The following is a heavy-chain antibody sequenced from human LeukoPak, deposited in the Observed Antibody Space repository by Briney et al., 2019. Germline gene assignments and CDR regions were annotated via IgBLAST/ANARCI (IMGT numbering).Heavy chain of an antibody. CDR3: ARDDLGGYCSSTSCHAGAFFDY. D-gene: IGHD2-2*01. V-gene: IGHV1-46*01. J-gene: IGHJ4*02. Sequence: ASVKVSCKASGYTFTSYYMHWVRQAPGQGLEWMGIINPSGGSTSYAQKFQGRVTMTRDMSTSTVYMELSSLRSEDTAVYYCARDDLGGYCSSTSCHAGAFFDYWGQGTLVTVSS. CDR1: GYTFTSYY. CDR2: INPSGGST.